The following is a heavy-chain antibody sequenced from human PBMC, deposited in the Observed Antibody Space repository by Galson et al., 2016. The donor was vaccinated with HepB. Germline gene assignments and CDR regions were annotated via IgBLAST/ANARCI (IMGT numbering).Heavy chain of an antibody. CDR3: ARVWGVVTAKTADACDI. J-gene: IGHJ3*02. V-gene: IGHV3-33*08. CDR1: GFTFSSSG. D-gene: IGHD2-21*02. CDR2: IWYDVTSK. Sequence: FLRLSCAASGFTFSSSGMHWVRQAPGKGLEWVAVIWYDVTSKYDVDSVKGRFTISRDNAKNSLYLQMNSLRAEDTAVYYCARVWGVVTAKTADACDIWGQGTMVTVSS.